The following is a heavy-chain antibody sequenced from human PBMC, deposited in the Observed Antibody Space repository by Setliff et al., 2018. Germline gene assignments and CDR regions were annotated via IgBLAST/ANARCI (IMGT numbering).Heavy chain of an antibody. Sequence: SETLSLTCNVSGGSISSYYWSWVRQPPGKGLEWIGNIFHGESISYNPSLKSLVTISVDTSKNQFSLKLSSVTAADTAVYYCARSGRGYSGYESYYYYMDVWGKGTTVTVSS. CDR2: IFHGESI. V-gene: IGHV4-59*08. J-gene: IGHJ6*03. CDR1: GGSISSYY. D-gene: IGHD5-12*01. CDR3: ARSGRGYSGYESYYYYMDV.